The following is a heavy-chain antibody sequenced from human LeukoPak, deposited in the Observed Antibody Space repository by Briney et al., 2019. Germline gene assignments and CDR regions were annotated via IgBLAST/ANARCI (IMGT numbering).Heavy chain of an antibody. D-gene: IGHD2-21*01. CDR3: AREVKGSLDAFDI. J-gene: IGHJ3*02. CDR2: ISAYNGNT. CDR1: GYTFTSYG. V-gene: IGHV1-18*01. Sequence: ASVKVSCKASGYTFTSYGISWVRQAPGQGLEWMGWISAYNGNTNYAQKLQGRVTMTTDTSTSTAYTELRSLRSDDTAVYYCAREVKGSLDAFDIWGQGTMVTVSS.